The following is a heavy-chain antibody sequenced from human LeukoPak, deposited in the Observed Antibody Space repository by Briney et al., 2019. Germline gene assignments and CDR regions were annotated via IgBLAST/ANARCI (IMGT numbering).Heavy chain of an antibody. V-gene: IGHV3-23*01. CDR3: AKDFAQLELEYYFDY. D-gene: IGHD1-1*01. Sequence: GGSLRLSCAASGFTFSSYAMSWVRQAPGKGLEWVSAISGSGGSTYYADSVKGRFTISRDNSKNTLYLQMNSLRAEDTAVYYCAKDFAQLELEYYFDYWGQGTLVTVSS. CDR2: ISGSGGST. CDR1: GFTFSSYA. J-gene: IGHJ4*02.